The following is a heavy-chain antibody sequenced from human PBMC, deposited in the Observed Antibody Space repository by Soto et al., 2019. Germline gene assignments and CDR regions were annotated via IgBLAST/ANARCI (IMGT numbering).Heavy chain of an antibody. V-gene: IGHV3-48*01. CDR1: GFTFSSYS. Sequence: EVQLVESGGGLVQPGGSLRLSCAASGFTFSSYSMNWVRQAPGKGLEWVSYISSSSSTIYYADSVKGRFTISRDNAKNSLYLQMNSLRAEDTAVYYCERDPPSAPIDYWGQGTLVTVSS. J-gene: IGHJ4*02. CDR3: ERDPPSAPIDY. CDR2: ISSSSSTI.